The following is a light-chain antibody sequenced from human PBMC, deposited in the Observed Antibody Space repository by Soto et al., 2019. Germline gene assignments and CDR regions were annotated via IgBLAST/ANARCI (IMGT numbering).Light chain of an antibody. V-gene: IGKV3-20*01. Sequence: EIVLTQSPGTLSLSPGERATLSCRASQSVSSSYLAWYQQKPGQAPRLLIYGASSRATGIPDRFSGSGSGTDITLTISRLEPEDFAVYYCQQYGSSFGTFGQGTKLEIK. J-gene: IGKJ2*01. CDR1: QSVSSSY. CDR2: GAS. CDR3: QQYGSSFGT.